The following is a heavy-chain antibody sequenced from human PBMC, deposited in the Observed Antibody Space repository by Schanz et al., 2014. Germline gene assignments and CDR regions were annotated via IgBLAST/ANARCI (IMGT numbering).Heavy chain of an antibody. CDR3: ARARAFDY. J-gene: IGHJ4*02. CDR2: MNPNSGNP. Sequence: QVQLVQSGAEVKKPGSSVKVSCKASGGTFSSFGINWVRQAPGQGLEWLGWMNPNSGNPGFAQKFRGRVTMTRNSSMSTAYIELHILTSEYTAVYYCARARAFDYWGQGTLVTVSS. V-gene: IGHV1-8*01. CDR1: GGTFSSFG.